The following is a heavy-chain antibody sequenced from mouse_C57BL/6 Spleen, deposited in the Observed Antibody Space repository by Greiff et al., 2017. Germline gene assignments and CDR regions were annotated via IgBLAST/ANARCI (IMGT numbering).Heavy chain of an antibody. V-gene: IGHV5-4*01. D-gene: IGHD2-4*01. J-gene: IGHJ3*01. CDR3: ARDWGLRQAWFAY. CDR2: ISDGGSYT. Sequence: EVMLVESGGGLVKPGGSLKLSCAASGFTFSSYAMSWVRQTPEKRLEWVATISDGGSYTYYPDNVKGRFTIARDNAKNNLYLQMSHLKSEDTAMYYCARDWGLRQAWFAYWGQGTLVTVSA. CDR1: GFTFSSYA.